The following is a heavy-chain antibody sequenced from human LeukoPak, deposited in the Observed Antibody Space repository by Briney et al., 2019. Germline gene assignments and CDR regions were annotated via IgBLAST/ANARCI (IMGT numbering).Heavy chain of an antibody. CDR2: ISSSSNYI. CDR1: GFTVSTNY. V-gene: IGHV3-21*01. Sequence: GGSLRLSCAASGFTVSTNYMSWVRQAPGKGLEWVSFISSSSNYIYYGDSVKGRFTISRENAKDSLYLQMNSLTAEDTAVYYCARGPNGRTFDIWGQGTMVTVSS. CDR3: ARGPNGRTFDI. J-gene: IGHJ3*02. D-gene: IGHD4-17*01.